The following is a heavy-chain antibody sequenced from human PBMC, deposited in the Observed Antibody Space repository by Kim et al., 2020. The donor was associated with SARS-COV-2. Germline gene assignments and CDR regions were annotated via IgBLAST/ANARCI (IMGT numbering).Heavy chain of an antibody. CDR3: ARGDSSGDAFDI. Sequence: NADSAKGRFTISRENAKNTLYLQMNSLRAEDTALYYCARGDSSGDAFDIWGQGTMVTVSS. V-gene: IGHV3-74*01. J-gene: IGHJ3*02. D-gene: IGHD3-22*01.